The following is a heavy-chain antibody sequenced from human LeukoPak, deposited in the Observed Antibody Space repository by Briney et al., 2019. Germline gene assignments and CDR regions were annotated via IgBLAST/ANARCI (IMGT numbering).Heavy chain of an antibody. CDR1: RFTFSTYS. Sequence: PGGSLRLSCAASRFTFSTYSMNWVRQAPGKGLEWVSFISTSSSYIYYADSVKGRFTISRDNARNTLYLQMNSLRAEDTAVYYCARSYSSGWYVGAFDIWGQGTMVTVSS. V-gene: IGHV3-21*04. J-gene: IGHJ3*02. CDR3: ARSYSSGWYVGAFDI. D-gene: IGHD6-19*01. CDR2: ISTSSSYI.